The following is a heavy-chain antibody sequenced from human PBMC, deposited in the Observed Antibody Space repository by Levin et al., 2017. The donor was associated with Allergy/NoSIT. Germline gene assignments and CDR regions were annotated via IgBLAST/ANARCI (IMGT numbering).Heavy chain of an antibody. CDR3: AKVRQYDFWSGFFDY. CDR2: ISYDGSNK. Sequence: PGGSLRLSCAASGFTFSSYGMHWVRQAPGKGLEWVAVISYDGSNKYYADSVKGRFTISRDNSKNTLYLQMNSLRAEDTAVYYCAKVRQYDFWSGFFDYWGQGTLVTVSS. V-gene: IGHV3-30*18. D-gene: IGHD3-3*01. CDR1: GFTFSSYG. J-gene: IGHJ4*02.